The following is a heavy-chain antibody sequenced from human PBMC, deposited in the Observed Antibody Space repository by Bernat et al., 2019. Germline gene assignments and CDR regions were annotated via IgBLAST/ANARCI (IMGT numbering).Heavy chain of an antibody. J-gene: IGHJ4*02. CDR2: IYYSGST. CDR3: ARPFGPPHSSGWYR. D-gene: IGHD6-19*01. CDR1: GGSISSSSYY. Sequence: QLQLQESGPGLVKPSETLSLTCTVSGGSISSSSYYWGWIRQPPGKGLEWIGSIYYSGSTYYNPSLKSRVTISVDTSKNQFSVKLGSVTAADTAVYYCARPFGPPHSSGWYRWGQGTLVTVSS. V-gene: IGHV4-39*01.